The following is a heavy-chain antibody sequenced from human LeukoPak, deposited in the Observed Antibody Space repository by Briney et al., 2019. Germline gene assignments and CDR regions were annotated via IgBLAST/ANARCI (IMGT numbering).Heavy chain of an antibody. CDR1: GYSISSGYY. V-gene: IGHV4-38-2*02. J-gene: IGHJ3*02. Sequence: SETLSLTCTVSGYSISSGYYWGWIRQPPGKGLEWIGSIYHSGSTYYNPSLKSRVTISVDTSKNQFSLKLSSVTAADTAVYYCARVYNGDAFDIWGQGTMVTVSS. D-gene: IGHD1-1*01. CDR3: ARVYNGDAFDI. CDR2: IYHSGST.